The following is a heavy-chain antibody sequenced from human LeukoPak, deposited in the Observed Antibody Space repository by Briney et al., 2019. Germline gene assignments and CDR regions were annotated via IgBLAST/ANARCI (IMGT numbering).Heavy chain of an antibody. CDR3: ARDRKQQLGFFARYYFDY. V-gene: IGHV4-4*07. Sequence: SETLSLTCTVSGGSISSYYWSWIRQPAGKGLEWIGRIYTSGSPNYNPSLKSRVTMSVDTSKNQFSLKLSSVTAADTAVYYCARDRKQQLGFFARYYFDYWGQGTLVTVSS. D-gene: IGHD6-13*01. J-gene: IGHJ4*02. CDR2: IYTSGSP. CDR1: GGSISSYY.